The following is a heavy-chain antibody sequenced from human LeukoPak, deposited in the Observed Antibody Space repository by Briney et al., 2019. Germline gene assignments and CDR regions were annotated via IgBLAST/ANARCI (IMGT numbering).Heavy chain of an antibody. CDR2: ISSSSSTI. CDR3: ARDIVLMVYATENDAFDI. Sequence: PGGSLRLSCAASGFTFSGYSMNWVRQAPGKGLEWVSYISSSSSTIYYADSVKGRFTISRDNAKNSLYLQMNSLRAEDTAVYYCARDIVLMVYATENDAFDIWGQGTMVTVSS. CDR1: GFTFSGYS. V-gene: IGHV3-48*04. J-gene: IGHJ3*02. D-gene: IGHD2-8*01.